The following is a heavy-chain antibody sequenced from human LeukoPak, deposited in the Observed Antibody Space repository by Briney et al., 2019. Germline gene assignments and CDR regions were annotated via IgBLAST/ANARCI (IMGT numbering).Heavy chain of an antibody. J-gene: IGHJ1*01. CDR1: GGSIRSSSYY. CDR2: IYYSGST. Sequence: SETLSLTCTVSGGSIRSSSYYWSWIRQPPGKGLEWIGYIYYSGSTNYNPSLKSRVTISVDTSKNQFSLKLSSVTAADTAVYYCARAGDYGDYGAEYFQHWGQGTLVTVSS. D-gene: IGHD4-17*01. V-gene: IGHV4-61*01. CDR3: ARAGDYGDYGAEYFQH.